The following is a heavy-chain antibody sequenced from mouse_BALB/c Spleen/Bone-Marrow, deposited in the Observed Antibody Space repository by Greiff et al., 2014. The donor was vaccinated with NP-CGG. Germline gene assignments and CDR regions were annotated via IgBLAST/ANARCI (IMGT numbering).Heavy chain of an antibody. CDR3: TRYGSRGY. CDR2: IDPETDNT. J-gene: IGHJ3*02. D-gene: IGHD1-1*01. V-gene: IGHV1-15*01. CDR1: GYTFTDYE. Sequence: QVQLQQSGAELVRPGASVTLSCKASGYTFTDYEMHWVKQTPVHGLEWIGSIDPETDNTVFNQKFKAKATLTADRSSNTASMDLRSLTSEDSAVYYCTRYGSRGYWGLGTLVTVS.